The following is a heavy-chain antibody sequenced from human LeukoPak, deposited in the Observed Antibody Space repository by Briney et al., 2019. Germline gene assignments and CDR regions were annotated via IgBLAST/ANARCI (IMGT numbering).Heavy chain of an antibody. CDR2: IGLDVSKI. Sequence: PGRSLRLSCAASGFSFSSYLMHWVRQAPGKGLEWVALIGLDVSKIYYADSVKGRFTISRDNSKNTLYLQMNSLRDEDTAVYFCARERLENCNDGSCPDALDIWGQGTMVTISS. CDR1: GFSFSSYL. J-gene: IGHJ3*02. D-gene: IGHD2-15*01. V-gene: IGHV3-33*01. CDR3: ARERLENCNDGSCPDALDI.